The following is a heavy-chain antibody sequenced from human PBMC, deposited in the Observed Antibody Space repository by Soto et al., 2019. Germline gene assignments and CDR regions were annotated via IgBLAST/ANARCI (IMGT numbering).Heavy chain of an antibody. D-gene: IGHD2-2*01. CDR3: ARTHCSSTRCYVGSWDY. J-gene: IGHJ4*02. CDR2: INPNSGGT. V-gene: IGHV1-2*04. CDR1: GYTFTGYY. Sequence: QVQLVQSGAEVKKPGASVKVSCRASGYTFTGYYMHWVRQATGQGLEWMGWINPNSGGTNYAQNFQGWVTMTRDTSISTAYMELSRLRSDDTAVYYCARTHCSSTRCYVGSWDYWGQGTLVTVSS.